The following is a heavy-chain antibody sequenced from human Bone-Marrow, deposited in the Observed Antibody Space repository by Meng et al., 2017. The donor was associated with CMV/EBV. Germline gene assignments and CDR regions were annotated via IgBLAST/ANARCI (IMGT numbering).Heavy chain of an antibody. J-gene: IGHJ6*02. CDR2: IYYSGST. CDR1: GGSISSSSYY. CDR3: ARLGYSGGYYYYGMDV. D-gene: IGHD2-15*01. V-gene: IGHV4-39*07. Sequence: GSLRLSCTVSGGSISSSSYYWGWIRQPPGKGLEWIGSIYYSGSTYYNPSLKSRVTISVDTSKNQFSLKLSSVTAADTAVYYCARLGYSGGYYYYGMDVWGQGTTVTVSS.